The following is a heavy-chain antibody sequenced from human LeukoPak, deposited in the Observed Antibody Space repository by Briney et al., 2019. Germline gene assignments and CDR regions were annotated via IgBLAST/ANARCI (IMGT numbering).Heavy chain of an antibody. CDR2: ISPYNANT. V-gene: IGHV1-18*01. D-gene: IGHD1-26*01. J-gene: IGHJ3*02. CDR3: AREGVGAADAFDI. Sequence: ASVKVSCKASGYTFRDYGISWVRQAPGQGLEWMGWISPYNANTNYAQKLQGRVTMTTDAPTSTAYMELRSLRSDDTAVYYCAREGVGAADAFDIWGQGTMVTVSS. CDR1: GYTFRDYG.